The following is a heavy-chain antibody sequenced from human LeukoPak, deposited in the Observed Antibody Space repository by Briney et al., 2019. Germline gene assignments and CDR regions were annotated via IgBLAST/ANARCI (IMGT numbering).Heavy chain of an antibody. J-gene: IGHJ4*02. D-gene: IGHD4-17*01. CDR3: ARDSTPYGHSGY. Sequence: SETLSFTCTVSGGSINNYYWSWIRQPPGKGLEWIGYIYYSGTTNFNPSLKSRVTISVDTSKNQFSLRLSSVTAADTAVYYCARDSTPYGHSGYWGQGTLVTVSP. CDR2: IYYSGTT. V-gene: IGHV4-59*01. CDR1: GGSINNYY.